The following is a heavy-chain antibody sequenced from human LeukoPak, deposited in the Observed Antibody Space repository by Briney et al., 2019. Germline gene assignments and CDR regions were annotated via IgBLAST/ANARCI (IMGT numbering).Heavy chain of an antibody. D-gene: IGHD3-9*01. CDR3: ARDLGLTGYYSGAFDY. J-gene: IGHJ4*02. CDR1: GGSITTYY. CDR2: IYTSGST. Sequence: PSETLSLTCTVSGGSITTYYWSWIRQPPGKGLEWIGRIYTSGSTNYNPSLKSRVTMSVDTSKNQFSLKLSSVTAADTAVYYCARDLGLTGYYSGAFDYWGQGTLVTVSS. V-gene: IGHV4-4*07.